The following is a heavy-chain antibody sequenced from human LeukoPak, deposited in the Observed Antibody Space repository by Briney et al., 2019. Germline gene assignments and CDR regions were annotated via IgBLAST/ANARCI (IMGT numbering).Heavy chain of an antibody. Sequence: GGSLRLSCAASGFTFSNAWMSWVRQAPRERVEWVGRIKSKTDGGTTDYAAPVKGRFTISRDDSKNTLYLQMNSLKTEDTAVYYCTADGGEGATYSFFDYWGQGTLVTVSS. V-gene: IGHV3-15*01. CDR3: TADGGEGATYSFFDY. CDR2: IKSKTDGGTT. J-gene: IGHJ4*02. CDR1: GFTFSNAW. D-gene: IGHD1-26*01.